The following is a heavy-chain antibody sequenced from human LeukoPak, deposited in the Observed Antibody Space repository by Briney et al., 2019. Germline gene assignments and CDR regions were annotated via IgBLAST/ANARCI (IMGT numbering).Heavy chain of an antibody. Sequence: SVKVSCKASGGTFSSYAISWVRQAPGQGLEWMGGIIPIFGTANYAQKFQGRVTITTDESTSTAYMELSSLRSEDTAVYYCARGQRGYSYGRFDYWGQGTLVTVSS. CDR3: ARGQRGYSYGRFDY. CDR1: GGTFSSYA. V-gene: IGHV1-69*05. J-gene: IGHJ4*02. CDR2: IIPIFGTA. D-gene: IGHD5-18*01.